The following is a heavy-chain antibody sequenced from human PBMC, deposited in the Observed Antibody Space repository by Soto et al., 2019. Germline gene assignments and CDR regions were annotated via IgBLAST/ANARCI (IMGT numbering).Heavy chain of an antibody. V-gene: IGHV1-2*02. CDR2: INPNSGDT. D-gene: IGHD6-13*01. Sequence: AAAVKVSCKPSGYTFTGYYMHWVRQAPGQGLEWMGWINPNSGDTKYAQKFQGRVTMTRDTSISTAYMELSRLRSDDTAVYYCARDLYGSSWFFTFDPWGQGTLVTVSS. CDR1: GYTFTGYY. CDR3: ARDLYGSSWFFTFDP. J-gene: IGHJ5*02.